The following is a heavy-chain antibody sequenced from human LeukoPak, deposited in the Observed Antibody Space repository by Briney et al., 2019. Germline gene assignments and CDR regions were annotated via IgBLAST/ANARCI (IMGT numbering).Heavy chain of an antibody. D-gene: IGHD3-22*01. Sequence: ASVKVSCKASGYTFTSYYMHWVRQAPGQGLEWMGIINPSGGSTSYAQKFQGRVTMTRDTSTSTVYMELSSLRSEDTAVYYCARGSPHYYDSSGDINFDYWGQGTLVTVSS. CDR3: ARGSPHYYDSSGDINFDY. J-gene: IGHJ4*02. CDR2: INPSGGST. V-gene: IGHV1-46*01. CDR1: GYTFTSYY.